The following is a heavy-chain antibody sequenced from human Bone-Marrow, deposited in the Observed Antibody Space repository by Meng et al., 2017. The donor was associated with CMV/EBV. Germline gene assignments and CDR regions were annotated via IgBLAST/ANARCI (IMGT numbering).Heavy chain of an antibody. CDR1: GGSISSSSYY. Sequence: LSLTCTVSGGSISSSSYYWGWIRQPPGKGLEWVSYISSSGSTIYYADSVKGRFTISRDNAKNSLYLQMNSLRAEDTAVYYCARGRGSAEGWGQGTLVTVSS. CDR2: ISSSGSTI. J-gene: IGHJ4*02. V-gene: IGHV3-11*04. CDR3: ARGRGSAEG. D-gene: IGHD1-26*01.